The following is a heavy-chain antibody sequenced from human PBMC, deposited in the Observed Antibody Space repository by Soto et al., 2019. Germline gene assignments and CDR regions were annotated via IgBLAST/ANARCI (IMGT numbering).Heavy chain of an antibody. CDR3: ARLPTLRLLNPGYFAY. D-gene: IGHD3-3*01. CDR2: IYPGDSDT. Sequence: PGESLKISCKGSGYSSTNYWIGWVRQMPGKGLEWMGIIYPGDSDTRYSPSFQAQVTISADKSISTAYLQWSSLKASDTAMHYCARLPTLRLLNPGYFAYWGQGTLVTVSS. J-gene: IGHJ4*02. V-gene: IGHV5-51*01. CDR1: GYSSTNYW.